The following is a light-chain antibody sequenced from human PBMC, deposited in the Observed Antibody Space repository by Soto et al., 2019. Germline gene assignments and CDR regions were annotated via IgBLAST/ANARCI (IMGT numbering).Light chain of an antibody. Sequence: QSALTQPASVSGSPGQSITISCTGTTSDVGSYNRVSWYQHHPGKAPKLMIYDVIKRPSGVSNRFSGSKSGNTASLTISGLQSEDEADYYCCSYAGSSTLVFGGGTKLTVL. CDR1: TSDVGSYNR. V-gene: IGLV2-23*02. CDR2: DVI. J-gene: IGLJ2*01. CDR3: CSYAGSSTLV.